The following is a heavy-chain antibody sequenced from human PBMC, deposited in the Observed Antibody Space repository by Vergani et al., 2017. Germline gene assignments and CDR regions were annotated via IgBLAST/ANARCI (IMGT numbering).Heavy chain of an antibody. Sequence: QVQLVESGGGVVQPGRSLRLSCAASGFTFSSYGMHWVRQAPGKGLEWVAVISYDGSNKYYADSVKGRFTISRDNSKNTLYLKMNSLRAEDTAVYYCAKVKARGVPKGWFDPWGQGTLVTVSS. D-gene: IGHD3-10*01. CDR3: AKVKARGVPKGWFDP. V-gene: IGHV3-30*18. CDR1: GFTFSSYG. CDR2: ISYDGSNK. J-gene: IGHJ5*02.